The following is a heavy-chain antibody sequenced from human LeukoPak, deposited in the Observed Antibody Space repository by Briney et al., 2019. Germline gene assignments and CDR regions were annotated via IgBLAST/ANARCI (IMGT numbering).Heavy chain of an antibody. CDR2: IYHSGNT. CDR1: GDSIKNYY. Sequence: SESLSLTCTVSGDSIKNYYWSWIRHSPGKVLEWIGYIYHSGNTNYNPSLKSRVSMSIDTSKNQFSLKLNSVTAADTAVYFCARGNYGSGSYYVVQFDYWGQGTLVTVSS. D-gene: IGHD3-10*01. V-gene: IGHV4-59*01. J-gene: IGHJ4*02. CDR3: ARGNYGSGSYYVVQFDY.